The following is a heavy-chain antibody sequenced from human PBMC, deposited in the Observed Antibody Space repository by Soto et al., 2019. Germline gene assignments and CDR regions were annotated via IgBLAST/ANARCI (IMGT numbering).Heavy chain of an antibody. Sequence: QVQLQESGPGLVKPSETLSLTCTVSGGSVSSGSYYWSWIRQPPGKGLEWIGYIYYSGSTNYNPSLKGRVTISVDTSKNQFSLMLSSVTAADTAVYYCATWGSSWIKLWSAVDGWFDPGGQGTLVTVSS. D-gene: IGHD5-18*01. CDR2: IYYSGST. CDR3: ATWGSSWIKLWSAVDGWFDP. J-gene: IGHJ5*02. V-gene: IGHV4-61*01. CDR1: GGSVSSGSYY.